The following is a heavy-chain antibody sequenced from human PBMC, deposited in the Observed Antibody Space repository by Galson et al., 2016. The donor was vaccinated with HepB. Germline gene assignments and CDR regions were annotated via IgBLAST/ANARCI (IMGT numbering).Heavy chain of an antibody. CDR2: IYYSGRT. Sequence: SETLSLTCSVSGASVSSNSFYWAWIRQPPGKGLEWIGSIYYSGRTYNNPSLKSRVTMSVDTSKNYFSLKLTSVTAADTAVYYLARQTITAAGDYWGQGTLVTVSS. D-gene: IGHD6-13*01. V-gene: IGHV4-39*01. CDR1: GASVSSNSFY. CDR3: ARQTITAAGDY. J-gene: IGHJ4*02.